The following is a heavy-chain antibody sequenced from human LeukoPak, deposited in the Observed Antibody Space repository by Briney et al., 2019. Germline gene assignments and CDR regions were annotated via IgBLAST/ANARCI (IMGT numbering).Heavy chain of an antibody. J-gene: IGHJ4*02. CDR2: IYYSGST. V-gene: IGHV4-39*07. Sequence: SETLSLTCTVSGGSITTSSYYWGWIRQPPGKGLEWIGIIYYSGSTYYTPSLKSRVTISVDTSKNQFSLKLSSVTAADTAVYSCARIKVGATFDYWGQGTLVTVSS. CDR1: GGSITTSSYY. D-gene: IGHD1-26*01. CDR3: ARIKVGATFDY.